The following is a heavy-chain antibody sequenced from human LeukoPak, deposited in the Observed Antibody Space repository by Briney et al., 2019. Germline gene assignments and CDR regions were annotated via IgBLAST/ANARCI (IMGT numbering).Heavy chain of an antibody. CDR3: VLEEWYRFDN. D-gene: IGHD2-8*01. J-gene: IGHJ4*02. CDR1: GFPFSIHY. CDR2: IKPDGSGD. Sequence: GGSLRLSSAASGFPFSIHYMSWVRPAPGKGHEWVANIKPDGSGDRYVDSVRGRFTISRDNAKRSLYLQMNSLRAEDTAVYYRVLEEWYRFDNWGQGSSVTVSS. V-gene: IGHV3-7*01.